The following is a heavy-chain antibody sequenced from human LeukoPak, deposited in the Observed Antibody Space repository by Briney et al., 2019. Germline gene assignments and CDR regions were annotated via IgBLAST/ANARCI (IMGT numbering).Heavy chain of an antibody. CDR1: GFTVSSNQ. CDR3: AREGYSYGSPLDYYYMDV. CDR2: IYSGGST. Sequence: PGGSLRLSCAASGFTVSSNQMSWVRQAPGKGLEWVSVIYSGGSTYYADSVKGRFTISRDNSKNTLYLQMNSLRAEDTAVYYCAREGYSYGSPLDYYYMDVWGKGTTVTVSS. D-gene: IGHD5-18*01. J-gene: IGHJ6*03. V-gene: IGHV3-66*02.